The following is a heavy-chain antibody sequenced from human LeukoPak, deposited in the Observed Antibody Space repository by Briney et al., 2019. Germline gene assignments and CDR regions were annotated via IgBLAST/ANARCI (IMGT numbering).Heavy chain of an antibody. V-gene: IGHV1-2*02. CDR3: ARLADCSSSSCRSFDY. Sequence: ASVKVSCKASGYPFTGYYLHWVRQAPGQGLEWMGWINPNSGFTNYAQKFQGRVTMTRDTSISTAYMELSRLRSDDTAEYYCARLADCSSSSCRSFDYWGQGTLVTVSS. CDR2: INPNSGFT. D-gene: IGHD2-2*01. CDR1: GYPFTGYY. J-gene: IGHJ4*02.